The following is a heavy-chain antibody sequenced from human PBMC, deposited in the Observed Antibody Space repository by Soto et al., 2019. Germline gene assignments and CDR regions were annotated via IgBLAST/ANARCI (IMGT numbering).Heavy chain of an antibody. CDR2: IYYSGST. V-gene: IGHV4-39*01. J-gene: IGHJ6*02. D-gene: IGHD1-26*01. CDR3: ARLGGANYYYYGMDV. Sequence: KTSETLSLTCTVSGVSISGSRYYWGWIRQPPGRGLEWIGNIYYSGSTYYTPALKSRVTLSVDTSKNQFSLNLNSVTAADTAVYYCARLGGANYYYYGMDVWGQGTTVTVSS. CDR1: GVSISGSRYY.